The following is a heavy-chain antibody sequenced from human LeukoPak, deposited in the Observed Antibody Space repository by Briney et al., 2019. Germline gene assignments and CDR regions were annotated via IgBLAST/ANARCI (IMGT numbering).Heavy chain of an antibody. CDR3: ARDHGYAFDY. CDR2: INSISGEI. CDR1: GFTFSYYS. V-gene: IGHV3-48*02. J-gene: IGHJ4*02. Sequence: GGSLRLSCVASGFTFSYYSMNWVRQAPGKGLGWVSYINSISGEIWYADSVKGRFTISRDDAKNSLYPQMNSLRDEDTAVYYCARDHGYAFDYWGQGTLVTVSS. D-gene: IGHD5-12*01.